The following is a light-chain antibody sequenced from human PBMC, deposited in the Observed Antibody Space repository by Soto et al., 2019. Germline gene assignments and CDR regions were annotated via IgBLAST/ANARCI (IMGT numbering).Light chain of an antibody. CDR3: EPSLQLPLT. CDR2: EVS. CDR1: QSLLHSAGKTY. V-gene: IGKV2D-29*01. Sequence: DIVMTQTPLSLSVTPGQPASISCKSSQSLLHSAGKTYLYCYLQKPGQPPQLLIYEVSTRFSVVPDRFSGSGSVTEFTLKISRVEAEDVRVYYCEPSLQLPLTFGGGTKVEIK. J-gene: IGKJ4*01.